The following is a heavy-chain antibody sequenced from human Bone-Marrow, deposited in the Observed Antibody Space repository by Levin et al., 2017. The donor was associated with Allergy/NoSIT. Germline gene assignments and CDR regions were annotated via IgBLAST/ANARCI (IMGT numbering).Heavy chain of an antibody. CDR2: LSYSGST. D-gene: IGHD6-19*01. CDR3: ARAVAATATDFEF. V-gene: IGHV4-59*01. J-gene: IGHJ4*02. CDR1: GGSISDYY. Sequence: GSLRLSCTVSGGSISDYYWNWIRQSPGKGLEWIGFLSYSGSTKYNPSLKSRVTLSVDTSKNHFSLRLNSLTAADTAMYYCARAVAATATDFEFWGQGTLVTVSS.